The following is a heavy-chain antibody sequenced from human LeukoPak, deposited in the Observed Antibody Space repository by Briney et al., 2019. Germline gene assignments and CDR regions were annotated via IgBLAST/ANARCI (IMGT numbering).Heavy chain of an antibody. Sequence: KPSETLSLTCAVYSGSFSGYYWSRIRQPPGKGLEWIGEINHSGSTKYNPSLKSRVTISVDTSKNQFSLKLSSVTAADTAVYYCGRGPVGYTSYYMDVWGKGTTVTVSS. V-gene: IGHV4-34*01. CDR3: GRGPVGYTSYYMDV. CDR2: INHSGST. J-gene: IGHJ6*03. D-gene: IGHD3-16*02. CDR1: SGSFSGYY.